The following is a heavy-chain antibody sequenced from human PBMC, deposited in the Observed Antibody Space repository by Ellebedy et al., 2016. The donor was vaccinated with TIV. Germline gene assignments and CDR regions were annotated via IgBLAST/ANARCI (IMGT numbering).Heavy chain of an antibody. CDR2: IYYSGST. CDR3: ARMVNPRQYGVVVPAAMMTHFDY. CDR1: GGSISSYY. V-gene: IGHV4-59*01. J-gene: IGHJ4*02. D-gene: IGHD2-2*01. Sequence: MPSETLSLTCTVSGGSISSYYWSRIRQPPGKGLEWIGYIYYSGSTNYNPSLKSRVTISVDTSKNQFSLKLSSVTAADTAVYYCARMVNPRQYGVVVPAAMMTHFDYWGQGTLVTVSS.